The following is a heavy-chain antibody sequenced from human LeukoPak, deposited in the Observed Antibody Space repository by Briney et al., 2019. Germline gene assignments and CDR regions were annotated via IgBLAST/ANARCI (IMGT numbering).Heavy chain of an antibody. CDR3: ARDLLSRQRLLGGRGPFDP. CDR1: GFTFDDYG. Sequence: GGSLRLSCAASGFTFDDYGMSWVRQAPGKGLEWVSGINWNGGSTGYADSVKGRFTISRDNAKNSLYLQMNSLRAEDTALYHCARDLLSRQRLLGGRGPFDPWGQGTLVTVSS. V-gene: IGHV3-20*01. D-gene: IGHD6-25*01. J-gene: IGHJ5*02. CDR2: INWNGGST.